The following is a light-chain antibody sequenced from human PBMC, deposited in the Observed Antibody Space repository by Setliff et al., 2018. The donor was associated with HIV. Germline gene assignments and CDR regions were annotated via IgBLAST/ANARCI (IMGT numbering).Light chain of an antibody. J-gene: IGLJ1*01. CDR1: SSDVGAYNY. Sequence: QSVLTQPASVSGSPGQSITISCTGTSSDVGAYNYVSWYQQDPGKAPKLMIYEVSNRPSGVSNRFSGSKFGNTASLTISGLQTEDEADYYCDSYTSTGIYVFGTGTKVTVL. CDR2: EVS. V-gene: IGLV2-14*01. CDR3: DSYTSTGIYV.